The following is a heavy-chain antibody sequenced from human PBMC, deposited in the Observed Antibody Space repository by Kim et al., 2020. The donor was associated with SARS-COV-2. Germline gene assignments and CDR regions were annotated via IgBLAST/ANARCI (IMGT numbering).Heavy chain of an antibody. Sequence: SETLSLTCTVSGGSISSYYWSWIRQPPGKGLEWIGYIYYSGSTNYNPSLKSRVTISVDTSKNQFSLKLSSVTAADTAVYYCARHMVRGVIPSYYYGMDVWGQGTTVTVSS. V-gene: IGHV4-59*08. CDR2: IYYSGST. CDR1: GGSISSYY. J-gene: IGHJ6*02. D-gene: IGHD3-10*01. CDR3: ARHMVRGVIPSYYYGMDV.